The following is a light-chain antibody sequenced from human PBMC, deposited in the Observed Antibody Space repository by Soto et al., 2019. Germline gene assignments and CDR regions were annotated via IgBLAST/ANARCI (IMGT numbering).Light chain of an antibody. CDR2: AAS. Sequence: EIVMTQSPATLSVSPGDRATLSCRASQSISRDLAWYHQKPGQAPRLLIYAASTRATGIPARFSGSGSGTEFTLTISSLQSEDVAVFYCQQYDSRPLTFGGGTKVEIK. J-gene: IGKJ4*01. V-gene: IGKV3-15*01. CDR1: QSISRD. CDR3: QQYDSRPLT.